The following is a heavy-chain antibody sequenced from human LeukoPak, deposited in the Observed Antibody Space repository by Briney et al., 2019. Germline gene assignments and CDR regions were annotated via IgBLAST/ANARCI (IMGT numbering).Heavy chain of an antibody. J-gene: IGHJ1*01. V-gene: IGHV4-39*01. CDR1: GGSISSSRYY. Sequence: SETLSLTCTVSGGSISSSRYYWGWIRQPPGKGLEWIGNIYYSGRTYYNSSLESRVTISVDTSKNQFSLKLRSVTAADAAVYYCAQGGRSSWHEYFQHWGQGTLVTVSS. CDR3: AQGGRSSWHEYFQH. D-gene: IGHD6-13*01. CDR2: IYYSGRT.